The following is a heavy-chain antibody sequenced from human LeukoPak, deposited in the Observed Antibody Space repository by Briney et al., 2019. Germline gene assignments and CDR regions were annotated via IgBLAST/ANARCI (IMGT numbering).Heavy chain of an antibody. CDR1: GFTFSSYA. Sequence: GGSLRLSCAASGFTFSSYAMSWVRQAPGKGLEWVSAISGSGGSTYYADSVKGRFTISRDNSKNTLYLQMNSLRAEDTAVYYCAKDSYGSGSYSCYGMDVWGQGTTVTVSS. CDR2: ISGSGGST. V-gene: IGHV3-23*01. D-gene: IGHD3-10*01. CDR3: AKDSYGSGSYSCYGMDV. J-gene: IGHJ6*02.